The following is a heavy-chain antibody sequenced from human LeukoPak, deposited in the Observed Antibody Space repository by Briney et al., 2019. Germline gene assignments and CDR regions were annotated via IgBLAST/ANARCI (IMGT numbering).Heavy chain of an antibody. J-gene: IGHJ4*02. CDR1: GFSFSDAW. CDR3: TTGIVGVPAPDY. D-gene: IGHD1-26*01. V-gene: IGHV3-15*01. CDR2: IKSKTGGGTT. Sequence: PGGSLRLSCEASGFSFSDAWMSWVRQAPGKGLEWVGRIKSKTGGGTTDYGAPVKGRFTISRDDSKNMLYLQMNSLKTEDTGVYYCTTGIVGVPAPDYWGQGTLVTVSS.